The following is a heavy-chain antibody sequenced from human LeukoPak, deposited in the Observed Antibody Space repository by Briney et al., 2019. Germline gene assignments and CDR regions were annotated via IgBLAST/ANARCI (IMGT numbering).Heavy chain of an antibody. J-gene: IGHJ4*02. CDR3: AREASHCGGDCYDY. Sequence: PGGSLRLSCVASGFTFSTYEMNWVRQAPGKGLEWVSYIISGSGNTKYYADSVKGRFTISRDNAKSSLYLQMNSLRAEDTAIYYCAREASHCGGDCYDYWGLGTLVTVSS. CDR1: GFTFSTYE. CDR2: IISGSGNTK. D-gene: IGHD2-21*01. V-gene: IGHV3-48*03.